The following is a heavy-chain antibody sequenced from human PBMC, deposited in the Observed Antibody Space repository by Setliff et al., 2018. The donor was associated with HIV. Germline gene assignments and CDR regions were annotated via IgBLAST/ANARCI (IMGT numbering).Heavy chain of an antibody. V-gene: IGHV4-34*01. CDR1: GGSLSGDY. CDR3: ARGRGRTFYYDSSGSLAFDI. Sequence: PSETMSLTCAVYGGSLSGDYWSWIRQPPGKGLEWIGEINQSGSTNYNTSLKSRVIISVDTSKNQLTLKLSSVTAADTAMYYCARGRGRTFYYDSSGSLAFDIWGQGTMVTVSS. D-gene: IGHD3-22*01. J-gene: IGHJ3*02. CDR2: INQSGST.